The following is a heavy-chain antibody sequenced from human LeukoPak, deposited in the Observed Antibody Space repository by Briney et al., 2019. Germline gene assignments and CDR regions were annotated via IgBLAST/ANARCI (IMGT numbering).Heavy chain of an antibody. V-gene: IGHV4-34*01. CDR1: GGSFSDYY. J-gene: IGHJ6*02. CDR3: ARGHYSSGWRKSQTSYGMDV. CDR2: INHSGST. D-gene: IGHD6-19*01. Sequence: PSETLSLTCAVYGGSFSDYYWSWIRQPPGKGLEWIGEINHSGSTHYNPPLKSRVTIPVDTSKNQFSLKLSSVTAADTAVYYCARGHYSSGWRKSQTSYGMDVWGQGTAVTVSS.